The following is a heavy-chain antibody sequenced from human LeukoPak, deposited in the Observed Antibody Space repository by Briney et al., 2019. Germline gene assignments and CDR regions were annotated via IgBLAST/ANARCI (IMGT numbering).Heavy chain of an antibody. Sequence: GGSLRLSCAASGFTFSTYAMSWVRQAPGKGLEWVSAISGSDDRTNYADSVKGRFSISRDNSKNMLFLQIASLRADDSAVYYCAKAFREYSSTSYSAFDIWGQGTMVTVSS. CDR3: AKAFREYSSTSYSAFDI. V-gene: IGHV3-23*01. D-gene: IGHD6-6*01. CDR2: ISGSDDRT. CDR1: GFTFSTYA. J-gene: IGHJ3*02.